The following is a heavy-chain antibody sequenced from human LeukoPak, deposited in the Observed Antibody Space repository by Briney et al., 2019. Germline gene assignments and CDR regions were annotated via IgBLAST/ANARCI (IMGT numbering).Heavy chain of an antibody. CDR1: GFSVSTNY. V-gene: IGHV3-66*01. Sequence: PGGSLRLSCAASGFSVSTNYMSWVRQAPGQGLEWLSVIYSGGSTYYADSVKGRFTIPRDNSKNTLYLQMTSLRAEDSAVYYCARERNAGGWGQGTLVTVSS. CDR2: IYSGGST. CDR3: ARERNAGG. J-gene: IGHJ4*02. D-gene: IGHD3-10*01.